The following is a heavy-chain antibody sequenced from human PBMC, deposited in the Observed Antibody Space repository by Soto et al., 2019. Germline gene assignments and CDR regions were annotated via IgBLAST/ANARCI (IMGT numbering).Heavy chain of an antibody. Sequence: GGSLRLSCAASGFTFSSYAMSWVRQAPGKGLEWVSAISSSGGSTYYADSVKSRFTISRDNSKNTLYLQMNSLRAEDTAVYYCAHRARLRYFDWFYGMDVWGQGTTVTVSS. CDR2: ISSSGGST. V-gene: IGHV3-23*01. CDR1: GFTFSSYA. CDR3: AHRARLRYFDWFYGMDV. J-gene: IGHJ6*02. D-gene: IGHD3-9*01.